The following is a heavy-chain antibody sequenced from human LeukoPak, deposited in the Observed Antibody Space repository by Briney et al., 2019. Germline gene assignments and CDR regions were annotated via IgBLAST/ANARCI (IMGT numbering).Heavy chain of an antibody. Sequence: SGPALVKPTQTLTLTCTFSGFSLSTRGVGVGWICQPPGKALEWLALINWDDDERYSPSLKSRLTITRGTSNNQVVLTITNVDPVDTATYYCAHSLVAVSGKEGMDYWGQGTLVTVSS. J-gene: IGHJ4*02. CDR2: INWDDDE. V-gene: IGHV2-5*02. CDR1: GFSLSTRGVG. CDR3: AHSLVAVSGKEGMDY. D-gene: IGHD6-19*01.